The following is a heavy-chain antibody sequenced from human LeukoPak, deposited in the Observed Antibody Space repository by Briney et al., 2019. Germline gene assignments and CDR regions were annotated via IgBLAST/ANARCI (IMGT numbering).Heavy chain of an antibody. D-gene: IGHD3-3*01. CDR2: INPNSGGT. Sequence: GASVKVSCKASGYTFTGYYMHWVRQAPGQGLEWMGWINPNSGGTNYAQQFQGRVTMTRDTSISTAYMELSRLRSDDTAVYYCARGGDFWSGYILSFNDYWGQGTLVTVSS. CDR3: ARGGDFWSGYILSFNDY. V-gene: IGHV1-2*02. J-gene: IGHJ4*02. CDR1: GYTFTGYY.